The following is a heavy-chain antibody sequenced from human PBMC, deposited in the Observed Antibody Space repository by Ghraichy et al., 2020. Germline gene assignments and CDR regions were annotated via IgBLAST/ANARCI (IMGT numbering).Heavy chain of an antibody. CDR3: ARAHTGYSSGLDY. CDR2: ISGSGGST. J-gene: IGHJ4*02. Sequence: GGSLRLSCAASGFTFSSYAMSWVRQAPGKGLEWVSAISGSGGSTYYADSVKGRFTISRDNSKNTLYLQMNSLRAEDTAVYYCARAHTGYSSGLDYWGQGTLVTVSS. CDR1: GFTFSSYA. V-gene: IGHV3-23*01. D-gene: IGHD6-19*01.